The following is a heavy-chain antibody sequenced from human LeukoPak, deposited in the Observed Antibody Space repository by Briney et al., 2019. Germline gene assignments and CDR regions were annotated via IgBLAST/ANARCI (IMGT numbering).Heavy chain of an antibody. CDR2: ISSSGSTI. J-gene: IGHJ5*02. V-gene: IGHV3-11*01. CDR3: ATEFAGYCSSTSFS. CDR1: GFTFSDYY. Sequence: GGSLRLSCAASGFTFSDYYMSWIRQAPGKGLEWVSYISSSGSTIYYADSVKGRFTISRDNAKNSLYLQMNSLRAEDTAVYYCATEFAGYCSSTSFSWGQGTLVTVSS. D-gene: IGHD2-2*01.